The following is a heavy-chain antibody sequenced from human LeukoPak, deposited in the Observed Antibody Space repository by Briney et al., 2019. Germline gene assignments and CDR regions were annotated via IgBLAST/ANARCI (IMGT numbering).Heavy chain of an antibody. Sequence: KPSETLSLTCTVAGGSISSYYGSWSRQPPGNGLELSVFIYYNGSTNYNPSLKSRVTISVDTSKNQFSLKLSSVTAADTALYYCARGQGNRAFDIWGQGTMVTVSS. J-gene: IGHJ3*02. CDR2: IYYNGST. V-gene: IGHV4-59*12. D-gene: IGHD1-14*01. CDR1: GGSISSYY. CDR3: ARGQGNRAFDI.